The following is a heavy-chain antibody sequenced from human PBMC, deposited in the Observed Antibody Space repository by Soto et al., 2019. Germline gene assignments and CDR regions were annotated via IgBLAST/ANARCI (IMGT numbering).Heavy chain of an antibody. D-gene: IGHD3-9*01. CDR3: ARIKPYYDILTGYYTPIIFDY. V-gene: IGHV5-51*01. Sequence: EVQLVQSGAEVKKPGESLKISCKGSGYSFTSYWIGWVRQMPGKGLEWMGIIYPGDSDTRYSPSFQGQVTISADKSISTAYLQWSSLKASDTAMYYCARIKPYYDILTGYYTPIIFDYWGQGTLVTVSS. CDR1: GYSFTSYW. J-gene: IGHJ4*02. CDR2: IYPGDSDT.